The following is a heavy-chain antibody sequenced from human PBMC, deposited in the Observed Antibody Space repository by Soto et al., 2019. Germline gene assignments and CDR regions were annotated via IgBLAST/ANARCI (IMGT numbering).Heavy chain of an antibody. V-gene: IGHV3-7*05. CDR1: GFTFSSYW. CDR3: ARVRTENYYGMDV. Sequence: EVQLVESGGTLVQPGGSLRLSCADSGFTFSSYWMSWVRQAPGKGLEWVANIKQDETEKYYVDSVRGRFAVSRDNGKNTLYLQMNSLRAEDTAVSYCARVRTENYYGMDVWGQGTTVTVSS. CDR2: IKQDETEK. J-gene: IGHJ6*02.